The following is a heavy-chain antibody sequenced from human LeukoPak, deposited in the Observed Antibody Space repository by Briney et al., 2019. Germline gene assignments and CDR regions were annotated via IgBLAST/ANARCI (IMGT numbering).Heavy chain of an antibody. CDR2: LYTSGST. CDR3: ARETGAAVTRFDY. V-gene: IGHV4-4*07. Sequence: SETLSLTCAVYGGSFSGYYWSWIRQPAGKGLEWIGRLYTSGSTSYNPSLKSRVTMSVDTSKNQFSLSLTSVTAADTAVYYCARETGAAVTRFDYWGQGTLVTVSS. D-gene: IGHD2-8*02. J-gene: IGHJ4*02. CDR1: GGSFSGYY.